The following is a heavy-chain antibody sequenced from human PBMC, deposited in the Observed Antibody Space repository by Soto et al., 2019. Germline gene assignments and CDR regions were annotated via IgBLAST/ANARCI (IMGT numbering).Heavy chain of an antibody. CDR1: GGSISSFY. D-gene: IGHD6-19*01. Sequence: QVQLQESGPGLVKPSETVSLTCTVSGGSISSFYWSWIRQPPGKGLEWIGYIYYTGSTNYNPSPKSPVTISVDTSKNQFSLKLSSVTAADTAVYYCARGRHWLDYWGQGTLVTVSS. CDR3: ARGRHWLDY. J-gene: IGHJ4*02. CDR2: IYYTGST. V-gene: IGHV4-59*01.